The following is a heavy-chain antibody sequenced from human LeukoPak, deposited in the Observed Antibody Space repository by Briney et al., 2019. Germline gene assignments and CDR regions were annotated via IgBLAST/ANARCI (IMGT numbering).Heavy chain of an antibody. D-gene: IGHD5-18*01. J-gene: IGHJ4*02. CDR3: ARAKSGGYSYGYYFDY. CDR1: GGSISSGDYY. CDR2: IYYSGST. Sequence: SQTLSLTCTVSGGSISSGDYYWSWIRQPPGKGLEWIGYIYYSGSTYYNPSLKSRFTISVDTSKNQFSLKLSSVTAADTAVYYCARAKSGGYSYGYYFDYWGQGTLVTVSS. V-gene: IGHV4-30-4*08.